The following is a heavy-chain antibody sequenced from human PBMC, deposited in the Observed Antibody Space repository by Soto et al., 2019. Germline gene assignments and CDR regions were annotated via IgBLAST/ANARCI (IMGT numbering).Heavy chain of an antibody. CDR1: GHLFNNHW. D-gene: IGHD3-10*01. J-gene: IGHJ5*02. Sequence: GESLISGKGPGHLFNNHWIGWVRQTPGKGLEWMGLIFTRDSETKTSPSFQGHVSFSVDNSINTVYLQWTSLKTTDTGIYFCARGYFDSGHGYDLWGQGTLVTVSS. CDR3: ARGYFDSGHGYDL. CDR2: IFTRDSET. V-gene: IGHV5-51*01.